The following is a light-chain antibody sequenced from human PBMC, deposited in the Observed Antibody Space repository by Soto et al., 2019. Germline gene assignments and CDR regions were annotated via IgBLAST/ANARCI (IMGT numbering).Light chain of an antibody. CDR1: SGSIASNY. Sequence: NFMLTQPHSVSESPGKTVTISCTRRSGSIASNYVQWYQQRPGSSPTTVIYEDNQSPSGVPDRFSGSIDSSSNSASLTISGLETEDAADYYCQSYDATNQVFGGGTKLTVL. CDR3: QSYDATNQV. CDR2: EDN. J-gene: IGLJ3*02. V-gene: IGLV6-57*01.